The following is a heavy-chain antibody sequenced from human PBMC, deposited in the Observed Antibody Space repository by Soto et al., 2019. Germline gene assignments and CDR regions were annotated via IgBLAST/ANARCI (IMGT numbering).Heavy chain of an antibody. D-gene: IGHD5-18*01. J-gene: IGHJ5*02. CDR1: GFTFSSYG. Sequence: QVQLVESGGGVVQPGRSLRLSCAASGFTFSSYGMHWVRQAPGKGLEWVAVISYDGSNKYYADSVKGRFTISRDNSKNTLYLQMNRLRAEHTAVYYCAKDGGYSYGYPSWGQGTLVTVSS. V-gene: IGHV3-30*18. CDR3: AKDGGYSYGYPS. CDR2: ISYDGSNK.